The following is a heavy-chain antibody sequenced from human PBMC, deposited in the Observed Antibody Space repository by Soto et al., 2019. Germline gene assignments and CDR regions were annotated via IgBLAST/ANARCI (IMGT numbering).Heavy chain of an antibody. CDR3: AIDPSFFSGTLDY. V-gene: IGHV3-30-3*01. CDR2: ISYDGSNK. Sequence: QVQLVESGGGVVQPGRSLRLSCAASGFTFSSYAMHWVRQAPGKGLEWVAVISYDGSNKYYADSVKGRFSISRDNSKNTLYLQKNSVRAADTAVYSCAIDPSFFSGTLDYWGQGTLVTVSS. D-gene: IGHD1-26*01. J-gene: IGHJ4*02. CDR1: GFTFSSYA.